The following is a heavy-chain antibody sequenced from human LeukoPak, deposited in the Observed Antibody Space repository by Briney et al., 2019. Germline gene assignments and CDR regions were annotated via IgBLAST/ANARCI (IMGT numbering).Heavy chain of an antibody. CDR1: GFTFSSYG. D-gene: IGHD1-26*01. CDR2: ISGSGGST. J-gene: IGHJ5*02. CDR3: AKVLSELPGGWFDP. Sequence: GGSLRLSCAASGFTFSSYGMSWVRQAPGKGLEWVSAISGSGGSTYYADSVKGRFTISRDNSKNTLYLQMNSLRAEDTAVYYCAKVLSELPGGWFDPWGQGTLVTVSS. V-gene: IGHV3-23*01.